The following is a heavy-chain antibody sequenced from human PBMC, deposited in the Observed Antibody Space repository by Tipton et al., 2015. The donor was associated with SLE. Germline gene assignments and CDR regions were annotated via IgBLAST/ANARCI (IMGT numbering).Heavy chain of an antibody. CDR1: GFTFSSYW. V-gene: IGHV3-7*01. J-gene: IGHJ4*02. D-gene: IGHD1-26*01. CDR3: ARDGGSGSYYTIIAY. CDR2: IKQDGSEK. Sequence: FLRLSCAASGFTFSSYWMSWVRQAPGKGLEWVANIKQDGSEKYYADSVKGRFTISRDNSKNTLYLQMNSLRAEDTAVYYCARDGGSGSYYTIIAYWGQGTLVTVSS.